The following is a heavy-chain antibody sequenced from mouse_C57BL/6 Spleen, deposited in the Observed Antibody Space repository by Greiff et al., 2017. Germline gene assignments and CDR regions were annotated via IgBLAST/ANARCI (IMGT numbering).Heavy chain of an antibody. D-gene: IGHD2-2*01. V-gene: IGHV1-53*01. CDR1: GYTFTSYW. CDR3: ASHYGYDQAWFAY. Sequence: QVHVKQPGTELVKPGASVKLSCKASGYTFTSYWMHWVKQRPGQGLEWIGNINPSNGGTNYNEKFKSKATLTVDKSSSTAYMQLSSLTSEDSAVYYCASHYGYDQAWFAYWGQGTLVTVSA. CDR2: INPSNGGT. J-gene: IGHJ3*01.